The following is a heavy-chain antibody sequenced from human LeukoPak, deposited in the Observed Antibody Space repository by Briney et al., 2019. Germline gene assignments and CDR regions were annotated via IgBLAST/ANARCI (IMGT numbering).Heavy chain of an antibody. Sequence: GGSLRLSCAASGFTFSSYAMHWVRQAPGKRLEWVAVISYDGSNKYYADSVKGRFTISRDNSKNTLYLQMNSLRAEDTAVYYCARGPFGSIFGVVRGGGFDPWGQGTLVTVSS. CDR3: ARGPFGSIFGVVRGGGFDP. CDR1: GFTFSSYA. CDR2: ISYDGSNK. D-gene: IGHD3-3*01. V-gene: IGHV3-30-3*01. J-gene: IGHJ5*02.